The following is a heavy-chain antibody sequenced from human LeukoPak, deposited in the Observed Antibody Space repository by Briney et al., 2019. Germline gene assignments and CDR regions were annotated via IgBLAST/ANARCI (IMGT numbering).Heavy chain of an antibody. V-gene: IGHV3-33*01. Sequence: GGSLRLSCAASGFTFSSYGMHWVRQAPGKGLEWVAVIWYDGSNKYYADSVKGRFTISRDNSKNTLYLQMNSLRAEDTAVYYCARDGGLPSGLWNYYYGMDVWGQGTTVTVSS. CDR3: ARDGGLPSGLWNYYYGMDV. J-gene: IGHJ6*02. CDR1: GFTFSSYG. D-gene: IGHD3-16*01. CDR2: IWYDGSNK.